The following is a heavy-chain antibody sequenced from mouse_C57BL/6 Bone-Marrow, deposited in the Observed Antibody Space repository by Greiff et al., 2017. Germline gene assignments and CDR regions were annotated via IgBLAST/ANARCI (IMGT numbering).Heavy chain of an antibody. Sequence: EVHLVESGAGLVKPGGSLKLSCAASGFTFSSYAMSWVRQTPEKRLEWVAYISSGGDYTYYADTVKGRFTISRDTASNTLYLQMSSLKSEDTAMYYCTRGIGLWRDYWGQGTSVTVSA. D-gene: IGHD1-1*02. J-gene: IGHJ4*01. CDR3: TRGIGLWRDY. CDR2: ISSGGDYT. CDR1: GFTFSSYA. V-gene: IGHV5-9-1*02.